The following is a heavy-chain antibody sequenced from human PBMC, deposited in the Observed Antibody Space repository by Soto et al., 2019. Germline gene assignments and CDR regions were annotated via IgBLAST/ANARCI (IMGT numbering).Heavy chain of an antibody. CDR3: ARGGEWLFTREVDY. CDR1: GGSFSGYY. D-gene: IGHD3-3*01. Sequence: SETLSLTCAVYGGSFSGYYWSWIRQPPGKGLEWIGEINHSGSTNYNPSLKSRVTISVDTSKNQFSLKLSSVTAADTAVYYCARGGEWLFTREVDYWGQGTLVTVSS. V-gene: IGHV4-34*01. CDR2: INHSGST. J-gene: IGHJ4*02.